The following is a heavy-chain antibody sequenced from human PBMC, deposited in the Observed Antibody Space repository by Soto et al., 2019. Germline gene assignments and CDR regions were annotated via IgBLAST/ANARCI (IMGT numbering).Heavy chain of an antibody. V-gene: IGHV4-59*08. CDR1: DASISSHY. J-gene: IGHJ4*02. Sequence: PSETLSLTCTISDASISSHYWSWIRQPPGKGLEWIGYIYYSGSTNYTPSLKSRVTISVDTSKSQFSLRLSSVTAADTAVYFCARLDGYDHCFEYWGQGALVTVSS. CDR3: ARLDGYDHCFEY. D-gene: IGHD5-12*01. CDR2: IYYSGST.